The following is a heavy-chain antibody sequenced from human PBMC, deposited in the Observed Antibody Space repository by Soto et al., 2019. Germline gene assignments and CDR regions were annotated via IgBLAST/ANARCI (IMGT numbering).Heavy chain of an antibody. Sequence: SQTLSLTCAISGDSVSSKTAAWNWIRQSPSRGLEWLGRTYFRSRWYNDYAISVKSRITINPDTSKNQFSLLLNSVTPEDTALYYCARDVDADFRTDFDYWGRGTLVTVSS. CDR2: TYFRSRWYN. CDR3: ARDVDADFRTDFDY. V-gene: IGHV6-1*01. CDR1: GDSVSSKTAA. J-gene: IGHJ4*02. D-gene: IGHD4-17*01.